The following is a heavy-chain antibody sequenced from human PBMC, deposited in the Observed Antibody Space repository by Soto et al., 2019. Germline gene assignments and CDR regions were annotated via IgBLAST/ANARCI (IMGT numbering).Heavy chain of an antibody. V-gene: IGHV3-66*01. D-gene: IGHD2-15*01. CDR1: GFTVSSKY. CDR3: AGDDVLCDGGRCYRIPLRV. Sequence: EVQLVESGGGWVQPGGSLRLSCAASGFTVSSKYMTWVRQAPGKGLEWVSLIQSGGTTYYADSVKGRFTFSRDTSENPLDLQMDSLRVEDTAVYYCAGDDVLCDGGRCYRIPLRVWGKGTTVSVSP. J-gene: IGHJ6*04. CDR2: IQSGGTT.